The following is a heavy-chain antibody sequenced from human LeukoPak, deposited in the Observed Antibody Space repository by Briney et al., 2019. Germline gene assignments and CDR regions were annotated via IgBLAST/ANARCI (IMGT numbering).Heavy chain of an antibody. CDR3: ARAGYSSSWYTFEY. D-gene: IGHD6-13*01. CDR1: GFTFSSYW. J-gene: IGHJ4*02. CDR2: INSDGIST. Sequence: GGSLRLSCAASGFTFSSYWMHWVRQAPGKGLVRVSRINSDGISTNYADSVKGRFTISRDNAKNTLYLQMNSLRAEDTAVYYCARAGYSSSWYTFEYWGQGTLVTVSS. V-gene: IGHV3-74*01.